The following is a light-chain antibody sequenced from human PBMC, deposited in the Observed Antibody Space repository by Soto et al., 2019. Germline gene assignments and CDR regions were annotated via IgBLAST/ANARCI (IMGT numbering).Light chain of an antibody. CDR3: SSYTTSSTRV. Sequence: QSVLTQPASVSGSPGQSITISCTGTSSDVGAYDFVSWYQQHPDKAPKLMIYEVRNRPSGVSNRFSGSKSVNTATLTISGLQAEDEADYYCSSYTTSSTRVFGTGIKVTVL. J-gene: IGLJ1*01. V-gene: IGLV2-14*03. CDR2: EVR. CDR1: SSDVGAYDF.